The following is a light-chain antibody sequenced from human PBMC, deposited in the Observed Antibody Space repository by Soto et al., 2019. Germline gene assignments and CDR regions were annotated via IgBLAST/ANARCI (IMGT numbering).Light chain of an antibody. V-gene: IGKV3-15*01. J-gene: IGKJ2*01. CDR2: GGS. CDR1: QNLGSS. CDR3: QQYNYWPPYT. Sequence: EVVMTQSPATLSASPGERVTLSCRASQNLGSSLAWYQQRPGQAPRLLLYGGSTRATGIPARFSGSGSGTEFTVTISSLQSEDVAVYYCQQYNYWPPYTFGQGTNLEFK.